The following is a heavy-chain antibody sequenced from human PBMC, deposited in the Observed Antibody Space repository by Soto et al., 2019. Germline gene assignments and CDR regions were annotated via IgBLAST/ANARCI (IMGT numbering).Heavy chain of an antibody. CDR1: GYTFTSYG. D-gene: IGHD2-8*01. CDR2: INAGNGNT. CDR3: ARDHCTNGVCLSNWFDP. V-gene: IGHV1-18*01. Sequence: GASVKVSCKASGYTFTSYGMNWVRQAPGQRLEWMGWINAGNGNTNYAQKLQGRVTMTTDTSTSTAYMELRSLRSDDTAVYYCARDHCTNGVCLSNWFDPWGQGTLVTVSS. J-gene: IGHJ5*02.